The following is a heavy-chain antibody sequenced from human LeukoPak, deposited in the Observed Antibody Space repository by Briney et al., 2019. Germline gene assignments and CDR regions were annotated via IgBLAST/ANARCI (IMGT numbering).Heavy chain of an antibody. V-gene: IGHV1-2*02. CDR1: GHTFTVYY. CDR2: ISPHTGGA. D-gene: IGHD3-22*01. J-gene: IGHJ4*02. Sequence: ASVEVSCKTSGHTFTVYYIHWVRQAPGQGLEWMGWISPHTGGANYAQRFQGRVTMTRDTSISTAYMELSRLRSDDTAVYYCATVGETYYFDSSGYQALHYWGQGTLVTVSS. CDR3: ATVGETYYFDSSGYQALHY.